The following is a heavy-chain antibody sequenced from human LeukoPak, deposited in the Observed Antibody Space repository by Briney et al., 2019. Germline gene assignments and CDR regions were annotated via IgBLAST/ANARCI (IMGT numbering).Heavy chain of an antibody. CDR2: IIPIFGTA. CDR3: ARGSKSGSPYYFDY. D-gene: IGHD1-26*01. Sequence: ASVKVSCKASGGTFSSYAISWVRQAPGQGLEWMGGIIPIFGTANYAQKFQGRVTITADESTSTAYMELSSLRSEDTAAYYCARGSKSGSPYYFDYWGQGTLVTVSS. V-gene: IGHV1-69*13. CDR1: GGTFSSYA. J-gene: IGHJ4*02.